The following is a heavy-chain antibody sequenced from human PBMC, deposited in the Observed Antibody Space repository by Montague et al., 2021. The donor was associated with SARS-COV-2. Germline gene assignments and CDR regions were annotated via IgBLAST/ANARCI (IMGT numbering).Heavy chain of an antibody. D-gene: IGHD5-12*01. V-gene: IGHV4-59*01. CDR2: IYYSGGA. Sequence: SETLSLTCTVSGDSISNTYWSWIWQSQAKGLEYIGYIYYSGGANYYPSRGPNYKPSLESRVAISLDTSKHQFSLNLSSVTTADTAVYYCARGSGYSGYALDYWGQGTLVTVSS. J-gene: IGHJ4*02. CDR1: GDSISNTY. CDR3: ARGSGYSGYALDY.